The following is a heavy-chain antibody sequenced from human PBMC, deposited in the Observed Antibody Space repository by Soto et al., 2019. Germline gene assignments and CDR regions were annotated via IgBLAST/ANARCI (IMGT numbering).Heavy chain of an antibody. J-gene: IGHJ6*02. CDR3: ARVGGYGMDV. V-gene: IGHV4-38-2*01. Sequence: PSENLSLTCAVSGYYISSGYYWGWIRQPPGKGLEWIGCIYHSGSTYNNPSLKSRVTISVDTYKNQFSLKLSSVTAADTSVYYCARVGGYGMDVWGQGTTVTVSS. CDR2: IYHSGST. CDR1: GYYISSGYY. D-gene: IGHD3-10*01.